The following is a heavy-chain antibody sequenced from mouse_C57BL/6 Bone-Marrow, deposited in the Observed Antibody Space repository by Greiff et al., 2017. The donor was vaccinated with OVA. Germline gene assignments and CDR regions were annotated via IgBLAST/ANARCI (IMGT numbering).Heavy chain of an antibody. CDR3: ATPCYSKGGFAY. Sequence: QVQLQQPGAELVMPGASVKLSCKASGYTFTSYWMHWVKQRPGQGLEWIGEIDPSDSYTNYNQKFKGKSTLTVDKSSSTAYMQLSSLTSEDSAVYYCATPCYSKGGFAYWGQGTLVTVSA. V-gene: IGHV1-69*01. CDR2: IDPSDSYT. J-gene: IGHJ3*01. D-gene: IGHD2-5*01. CDR1: GYTFTSYW.